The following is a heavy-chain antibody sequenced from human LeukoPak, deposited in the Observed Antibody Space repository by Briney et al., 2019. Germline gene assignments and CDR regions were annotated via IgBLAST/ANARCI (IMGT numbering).Heavy chain of an antibody. J-gene: IGHJ4*02. D-gene: IGHD3-3*01. V-gene: IGHV4-38-2*02. CDR1: GYSISSGYY. CDR2: IYHSGST. CDR3: ARAASTQNDFWSGYFDY. Sequence: SETLSLTCTVSGYSISSGYYWGWIRQPPGKGLEWIGSIYHSGSTYYNPSLKSRVTISVDTSKNQFSLKLSSVTAADTAVYYCARAASTQNDFWSGYFDYWGQETLVAVCS.